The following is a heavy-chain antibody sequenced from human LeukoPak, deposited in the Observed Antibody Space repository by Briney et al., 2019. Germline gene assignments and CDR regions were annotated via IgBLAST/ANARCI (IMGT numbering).Heavy chain of an antibody. CDR3: TKSAGRYFDWQTFDY. Sequence: GGSLRLSCAASGFTFSSYGMHWVRQDPGKGLEWVAVISYDGSNKYYADSVKGRFTISRDNSKNTLYLQMNSLRAEDTAVYYCTKSAGRYFDWQTFDYWGQGTLVTVSS. J-gene: IGHJ4*02. D-gene: IGHD3-9*01. V-gene: IGHV3-30*18. CDR2: ISYDGSNK. CDR1: GFTFSSYG.